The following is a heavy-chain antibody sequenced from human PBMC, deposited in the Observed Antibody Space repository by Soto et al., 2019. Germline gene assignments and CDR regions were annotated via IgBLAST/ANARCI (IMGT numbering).Heavy chain of an antibody. J-gene: IGHJ4*02. CDR3: AREGRETYYDFWSGYAYYFDY. V-gene: IGHV1-2*02. Sequence: QVQLVQSGAEVKKPGASVKVSCKASGYTFTGYYMHWVRQAPGQGLEWMGWINPNSGGTNYAQKFQGRVTMTRDTSISTAYMELSRLRSDDTAVYYCAREGRETYYDFWSGYAYYFDYWGQGTLVTVSS. CDR2: INPNSGGT. CDR1: GYTFTGYY. D-gene: IGHD3-3*01.